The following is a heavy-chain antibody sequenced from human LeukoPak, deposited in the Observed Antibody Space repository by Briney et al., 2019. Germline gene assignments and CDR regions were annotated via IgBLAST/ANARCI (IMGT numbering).Heavy chain of an antibody. V-gene: IGHV3-48*03. CDR2: ISSSGRTM. D-gene: IGHD1-26*01. Sequence: PGGSLRLSCAASGFIFSSYEMSWVRQAPGKGLEWVSYISSSGRTMYYADSVKGRFTVSRDNAKNSLYLQMNSLRAEDTAVYYCARDYRLTQIQYWGQGTLVTVSS. J-gene: IGHJ1*01. CDR1: GFIFSSYE. CDR3: ARDYRLTQIQY.